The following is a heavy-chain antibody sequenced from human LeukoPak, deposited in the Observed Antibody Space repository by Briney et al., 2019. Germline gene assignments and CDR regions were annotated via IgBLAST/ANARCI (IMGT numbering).Heavy chain of an antibody. CDR1: GGSFSGYY. Sequence: SETLSLTCAVYGGSFSGYYWSWIRQPPGKGLEWIGEINHSGSTNYNPSLKSRVTISVDTSKNQFSLKLSSVTAADTAVYYRARGGSGWHPNWFDPWGQGTLVTVSS. J-gene: IGHJ5*02. CDR2: INHSGST. V-gene: IGHV4-34*01. D-gene: IGHD6-19*01. CDR3: ARGGSGWHPNWFDP.